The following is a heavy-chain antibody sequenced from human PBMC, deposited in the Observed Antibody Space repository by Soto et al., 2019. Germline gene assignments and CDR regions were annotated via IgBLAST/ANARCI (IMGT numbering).Heavy chain of an antibody. D-gene: IGHD3-3*01. J-gene: IGHJ6*02. V-gene: IGHV3-23*01. CDR1: GFTFSSYA. CDR2: ISGSGGST. Sequence: GESLKISCAASGFTFSSYAMSWVRQAPGKGLEWVSAISGSGGSTYYADSVKGRFTISRDNSKNTLYLQMNSLRAEDTAVYYCAKDLFGAPYYYGMDVWGQGTTVTVSS. CDR3: AKDLFGAPYYYGMDV.